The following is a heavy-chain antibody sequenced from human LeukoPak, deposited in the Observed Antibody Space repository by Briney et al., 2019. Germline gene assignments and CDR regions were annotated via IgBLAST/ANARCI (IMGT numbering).Heavy chain of an antibody. D-gene: IGHD4-17*01. Sequence: PGGSLRLSCAASGFTFSSYAMHWVRQAPGKGLEWVAVISYDGTNKYYADSVKGRFTISRDNSKNTLSLQMNSLRAEDTAVYYCARGVVSYIDYGDYVDYYYYGMDVWGQGTTVTVSS. V-gene: IGHV3-30-3*01. CDR3: ARGVVSYIDYGDYVDYYYYGMDV. CDR2: ISYDGTNK. CDR1: GFTFSSYA. J-gene: IGHJ6*02.